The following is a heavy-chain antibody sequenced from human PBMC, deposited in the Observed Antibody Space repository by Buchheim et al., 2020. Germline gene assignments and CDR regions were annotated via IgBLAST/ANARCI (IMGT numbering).Heavy chain of an antibody. V-gene: IGHV1-2*02. CDR1: GYTFTGYY. Sequence: QVQLVQSGAEVKKPGASVKVSCKASGYTFTGYYMHWVRQAPGQGLEWMGWINPNSGGTNYAKKFQGRVTMTRDTSISTAYMELSRLRSDDTAVYYCARYDDYYGLDYWGQGTL. J-gene: IGHJ4*02. CDR2: INPNSGGT. CDR3: ARYDDYYGLDY. D-gene: IGHD3-10*01.